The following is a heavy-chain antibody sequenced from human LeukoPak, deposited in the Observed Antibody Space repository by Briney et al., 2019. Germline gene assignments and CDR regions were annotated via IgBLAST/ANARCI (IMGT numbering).Heavy chain of an antibody. CDR1: GGTFSSYA. CDR2: IIPILGIA. D-gene: IGHD1-26*01. V-gene: IGHV1-69*04. CDR3: ARFSVGARDYYYGMDV. J-gene: IGHJ6*02. Sequence: SVKVSCKASGGTFSSYAISWVRQAPGQGVEWMGRIIPILGIANYAQKFQGRVTITADKSTSTAYMELSSLRSEDTAVYYCARFSVGARDYYYGMDVWGQGTTVTVSS.